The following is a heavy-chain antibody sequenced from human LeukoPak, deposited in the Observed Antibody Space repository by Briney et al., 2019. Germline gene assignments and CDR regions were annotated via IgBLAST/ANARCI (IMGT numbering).Heavy chain of an antibody. CDR2: INPSGGST. J-gene: IGHJ6*03. V-gene: IGHV1-46*01. Sequence: ASVKVSCKASGYTFTGYYMHWVRQAPGQGLEWMGIINPSGGSTSYAQKFQGRVTMTRDTSTSTVYMELSSLRSEDTAVYYCARDGVGCSGGSCYPYDMDVWGKGTTVTVSS. CDR1: GYTFTGYY. CDR3: ARDGVGCSGGSCYPYDMDV. D-gene: IGHD2-15*01.